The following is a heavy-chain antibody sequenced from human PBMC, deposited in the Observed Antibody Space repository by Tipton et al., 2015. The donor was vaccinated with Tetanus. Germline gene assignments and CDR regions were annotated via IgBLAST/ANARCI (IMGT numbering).Heavy chain of an antibody. D-gene: IGHD3-16*01. V-gene: IGHV5-51*01. CDR2: IYPGDSYS. CDR1: GYAFTMYW. J-gene: IGHJ3*01. CDR3: ARPLTSVAFGGFAFDV. Sequence: VQLVQSGPELKKPGESLKISCKGSGYAFTMYWIGWVRQMPGKGLEWMGIIYPGDSYSTYSPSFEGQVTISVDRSIDTAYLQWSSLKASDTAIYYWARPLTSVAFGGFAFDVWGQGTLVTVSS.